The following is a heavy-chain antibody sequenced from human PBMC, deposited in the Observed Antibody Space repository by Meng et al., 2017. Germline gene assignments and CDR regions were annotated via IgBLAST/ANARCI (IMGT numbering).Heavy chain of an antibody. Sequence: GRRVGTGGVLFQLAGPVCLSCVAAGSTVGSNYMSWVRQAPGKGLDWVSVIYSGGSTYYADSVKGRFTISRDNSKNTLYLQMNSLRAEDTAVYYCARGGSYYSYWGQGTLVTVSS. CDR3: ARGGSYYSY. J-gene: IGHJ4*02. V-gene: IGHV3-53*02. CDR1: GSTVGSNY. D-gene: IGHD1-26*01. CDR2: IYSGGST.